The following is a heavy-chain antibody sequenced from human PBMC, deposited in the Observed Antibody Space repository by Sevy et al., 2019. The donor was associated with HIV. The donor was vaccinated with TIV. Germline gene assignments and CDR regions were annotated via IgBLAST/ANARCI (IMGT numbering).Heavy chain of an antibody. CDR2: ISPYDGDT. Sequence: ASVKVSCQSSGYNFNIYTIHWVRQARGQGLEWVGRISPYDGDTDYAHNFHGRVSLTMDTSTSTAYLGLKSLRSDDTAVYFCTSDTWELLSRTAYYYCGMDVWGQGTMVTVSS. CDR1: GYNFNIYT. V-gene: IGHV1-18*01. J-gene: IGHJ6*02. D-gene: IGHD1-26*01. CDR3: TSDTWELLSRTAYYYCGMDV.